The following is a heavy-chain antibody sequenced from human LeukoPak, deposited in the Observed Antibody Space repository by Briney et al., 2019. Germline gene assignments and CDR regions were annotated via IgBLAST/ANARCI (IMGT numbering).Heavy chain of an antibody. CDR1: GYTFTGYY. CDR3: ARDLAVADSDALDI. Sequence: ASVKVSCKASGYTFTGYYMHWVRQAPGQGLEWMGWINPNSGGTNYAQKFQGRVTMTRDTSISTAYMELSRLRSDDTAVYYCARDLAVADSDALDIWGQGTMVTVSS. CDR2: INPNSGGT. V-gene: IGHV1-2*02. D-gene: IGHD6-19*01. J-gene: IGHJ3*02.